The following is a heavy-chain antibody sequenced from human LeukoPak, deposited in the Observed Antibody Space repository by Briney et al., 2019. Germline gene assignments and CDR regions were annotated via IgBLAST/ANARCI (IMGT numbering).Heavy chain of an antibody. J-gene: IGHJ4*02. CDR3: ASALKRGSAGTLIDH. CDR1: GYSFTSHD. D-gene: IGHD6-13*01. Sequence: GASVKVSCKASGYSFTSHDINWVRQATGQGLEWIGWMNPNSGNTGYAQKFQDRVNMTRNTSISTAYLELSTLGSEDTAMYYCASALKRGSAGTLIDHWGQGTLVTVSS. V-gene: IGHV1-8*01. CDR2: MNPNSGNT.